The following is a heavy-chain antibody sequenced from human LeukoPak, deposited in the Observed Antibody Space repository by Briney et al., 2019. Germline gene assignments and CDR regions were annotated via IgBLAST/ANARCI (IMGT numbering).Heavy chain of an antibody. CDR3: ARGSSSNSWYFDY. V-gene: IGHV6-1*01. Sequence: SQNLSLTCAISGDSVPSNSATWTWIRQSPSRGLEWLGRTYYRSKWYNDYAVPVISRITINPDTSKNQFSLQLNSVTPEDTAVYYCARGSSSNSWYFDYWGQGTLVTVSS. CDR1: GDSVPSNSAT. J-gene: IGHJ4*02. CDR2: TYYRSKWYN. D-gene: IGHD6-13*01.